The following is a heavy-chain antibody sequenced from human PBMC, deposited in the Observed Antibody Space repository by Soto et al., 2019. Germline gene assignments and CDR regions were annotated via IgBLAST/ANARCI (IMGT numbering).Heavy chain of an antibody. D-gene: IGHD4-4*01. CDR3: ASRHDYNLDY. J-gene: IGHJ4*02. CDR1: EYRFTSYW. Sequence: PGESLKISCTGSEYRFTSYWIGWVRQMPGKGLEWMGIIYPDDSDTRYSPSFQGQVTISADKSISTAYLQWTSLKASDTAMYYCASRHDYNLDYWGQGTQVTVSS. CDR2: IYPDDSDT. V-gene: IGHV5-51*01.